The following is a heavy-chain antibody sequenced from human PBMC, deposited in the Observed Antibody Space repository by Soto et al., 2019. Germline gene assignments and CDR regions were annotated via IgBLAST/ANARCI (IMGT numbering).Heavy chain of an antibody. CDR2: INAGNGNT. V-gene: IGHV1-3*01. J-gene: IGHJ4*02. CDR1: GYTFTSYA. Sequence: QVQLVQSGAEVKKPGASVKVSCKASGYTFTSYAMHRVRQAPGQRLEWMGWINAGNGNTKYSQKFQGRVTITRDTSASTAYMELSSLRSEDTAVYYCARDLWGYYYGTDYWGQGTLVTVSS. CDR3: ARDLWGYYYGTDY. D-gene: IGHD3-10*01.